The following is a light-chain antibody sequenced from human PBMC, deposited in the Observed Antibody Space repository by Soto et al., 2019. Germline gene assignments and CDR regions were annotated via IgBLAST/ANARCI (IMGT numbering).Light chain of an antibody. J-gene: IGLJ1*01. CDR1: TSDVGGY. V-gene: IGLV2-14*01. CDR3: SSYTDTSTLV. CDR2: EVS. Sequence: QSALTQPDSVSGSPGQPITISCTGTTSDVGGYVSWSQQHPGKAPKLIIYEVSNRPSGVSNRFSGSKSGNTASLTISGLQAEDEAGYYCSSYTDTSTLVFGSGTKLTVL.